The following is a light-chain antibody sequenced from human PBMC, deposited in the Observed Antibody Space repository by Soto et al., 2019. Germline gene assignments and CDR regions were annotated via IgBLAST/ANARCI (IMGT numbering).Light chain of an antibody. J-gene: IGKJ2*01. V-gene: IGKV3-20*01. CDR1: QSLSSSY. Sequence: EIVLTQSPGTLSLSPGERATLSCRASQSLSSSYVVWYQQKPGQAPRLLIYAASRRATGIPDRFSGSGSATEYALTISRLEPEEFAVYYCQHQGTFGQGTKLEIK. CDR3: QHQGT. CDR2: AAS.